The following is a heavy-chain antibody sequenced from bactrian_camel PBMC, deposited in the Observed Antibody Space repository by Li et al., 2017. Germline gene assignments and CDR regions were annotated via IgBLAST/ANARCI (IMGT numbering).Heavy chain of an antibody. D-gene: IGHD1*01. V-gene: IGHV3S1*01. Sequence: HVQLVESGGGSVQSGGSLILSCAASGFTFVNNWMHWVRQAPGKGQEMVSSIYTGGGSTTSVDSVKGRFTISTDNAKNTLYLQLNSLKTEDTAMYYCTKVWGALEPGKYWGQGTQVTVS. CDR1: GFTFVNNW. CDR3: TKVWGALEPGKY. CDR2: IYTGGGST. J-gene: IGHJ4*01.